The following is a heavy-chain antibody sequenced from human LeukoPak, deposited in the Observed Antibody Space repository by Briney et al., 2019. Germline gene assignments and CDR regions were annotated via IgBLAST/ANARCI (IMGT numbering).Heavy chain of an antibody. D-gene: IGHD6-19*01. CDR2: ISAYNGNT. V-gene: IGHV1-18*04. CDR1: GYTFTSYG. Sequence: ASVKVSCKASGYTFTSYGISWVRQAPGQGLEWMGWISAYNGNTNYAQKLQGKVTMTTDTSTSTAYMELRSLRSDDTAVYYCARTKQWLAKGAFDYWGQGTLVTVSS. J-gene: IGHJ4*02. CDR3: ARTKQWLAKGAFDY.